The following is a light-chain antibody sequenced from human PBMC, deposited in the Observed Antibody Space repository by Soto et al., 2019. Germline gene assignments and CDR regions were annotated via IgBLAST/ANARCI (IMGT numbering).Light chain of an antibody. CDR1: QSSGRW. J-gene: IGKJ1*01. V-gene: IGKV1-5*01. Sequence: QMTQSPSTLSASVGDRVTITCRASQSSGRWLAWYQQKPGTAPKLLIYDASTLKSGVPSRFSGSGSGTEFTLTISSLQPDDFATYYCQQYNSYSGTFGQGTKVDI. CDR2: DAS. CDR3: QQYNSYSGT.